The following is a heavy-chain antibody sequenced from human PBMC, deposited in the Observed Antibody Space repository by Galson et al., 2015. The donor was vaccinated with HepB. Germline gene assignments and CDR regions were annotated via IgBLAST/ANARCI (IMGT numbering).Heavy chain of an antibody. CDR3: ARDYYDSSGYYQGTIDY. V-gene: IGHV6-1*01. D-gene: IGHD3-22*01. Sequence: CAISGDSVSSNSAAWNWIRQSPSRGLEWLGRTYYRSKWYNDYAVSVKSRITINPDTSKNQFSLQLNSVTPEDTAVYYCARDYYDSSGYYQGTIDYWGQGTLVTVSS. CDR1: GDSVSSNSAA. J-gene: IGHJ4*02. CDR2: TYYRSKWYN.